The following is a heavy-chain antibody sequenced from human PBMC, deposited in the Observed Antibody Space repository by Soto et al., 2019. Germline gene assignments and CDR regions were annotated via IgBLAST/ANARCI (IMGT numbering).Heavy chain of an antibody. D-gene: IGHD6-13*01. Sequence: GGSLRLSCVVSGFSFSSVWMTWVRQAPGKGLECVANIKYDGSEEYYVDSVKGRFTISRDNAKNSLYLQMNSLRDDDTAVYYCARGSSNWAYYFDFWGQGTLVTVSS. CDR2: IKYDGSEE. J-gene: IGHJ4*02. V-gene: IGHV3-7*01. CDR3: ARGSSNWAYYFDF. CDR1: GFSFSSVW.